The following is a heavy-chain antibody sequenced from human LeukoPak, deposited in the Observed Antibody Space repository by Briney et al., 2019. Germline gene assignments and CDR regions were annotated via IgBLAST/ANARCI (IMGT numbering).Heavy chain of an antibody. CDR2: ITLSSSTI. V-gene: IGHV3-48*01. J-gene: IGHJ4*02. CDR1: GFNFNNYN. D-gene: IGHD3-3*01. Sequence: GGSLRLSCVASGFNFNNYNMNWVRQAPGKGLEWVSYITLSSSTIYYADSVKGRFTISRDNAKNSVYLQMDSLRAEDTAVYYCARGRGISDRYWGQGTLVTVSS. CDR3: ARGRGISDRY.